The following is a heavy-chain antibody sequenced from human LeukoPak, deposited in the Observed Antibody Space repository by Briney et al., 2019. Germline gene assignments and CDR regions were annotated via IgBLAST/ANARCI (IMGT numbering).Heavy chain of an antibody. CDR3: ARGDQGYCSSTSCYFDY. Sequence: ASVKVSCKASGGTFSSYAISWVRQAPGQGLEWMGGIIPIFGTASYAQKFQGRVTITADESTSTAYMELSSLRSEDTAVYYCARGDQGYCSSTSCYFDYWGQGTLVTVSS. CDR2: IIPIFGTA. J-gene: IGHJ4*02. CDR1: GGTFSSYA. V-gene: IGHV1-69*01. D-gene: IGHD2-2*01.